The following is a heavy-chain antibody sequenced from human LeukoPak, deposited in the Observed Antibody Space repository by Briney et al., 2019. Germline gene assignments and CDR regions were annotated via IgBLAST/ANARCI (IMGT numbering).Heavy chain of an antibody. CDR3: ARTGRDYYDSSGPFDY. D-gene: IGHD3-22*01. J-gene: IGHJ4*02. Sequence: GGSLRLSCAASGFTFSSYSMNWVRQAPGKGLEWVSSISSSSSYIYYADSVKGRFTISRDNAKNSLYLQMNGLRAEDTAVYYCARTGRDYYDSSGPFDYWGQGTLVTVSS. V-gene: IGHV3-21*01. CDR1: GFTFSSYS. CDR2: ISSSSSYI.